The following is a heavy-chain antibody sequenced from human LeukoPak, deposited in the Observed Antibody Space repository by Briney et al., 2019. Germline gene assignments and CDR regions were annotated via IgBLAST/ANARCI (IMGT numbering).Heavy chain of an antibody. Sequence: GGSLRLSCAASGFTFSTYSMNWVRQAPGKGLEWLSYISSGSSTIYYADSVEGRFTISRDNAKNSLYLQMNSLRDEDTAVYYCARGETARVDYWGQGILVTVSS. CDR2: ISSGSSTI. CDR3: ARGETARVDY. D-gene: IGHD3-16*01. V-gene: IGHV3-48*02. CDR1: GFTFSTYS. J-gene: IGHJ4*02.